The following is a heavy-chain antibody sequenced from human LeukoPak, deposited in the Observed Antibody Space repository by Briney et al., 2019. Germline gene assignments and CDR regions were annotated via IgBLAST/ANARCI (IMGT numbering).Heavy chain of an antibody. Sequence: SETLSLTCTVSGGSISSYYWSCIRQPPGKGLEWIGYIYYSGSTNYNPSLKSRVTISVDTSKNQFSLKLSSVTAADTAVYYCASQQQQLDIHPFDPWGQGALVTVSS. CDR3: ASQQQQLDIHPFDP. D-gene: IGHD6-13*01. J-gene: IGHJ5*02. V-gene: IGHV4-59*08. CDR1: GGSISSYY. CDR2: IYYSGST.